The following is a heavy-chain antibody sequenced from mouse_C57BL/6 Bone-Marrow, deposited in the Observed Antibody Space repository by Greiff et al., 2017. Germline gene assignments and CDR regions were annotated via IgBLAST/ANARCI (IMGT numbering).Heavy chain of an antibody. CDR1: GFNIKDDY. Sequence: VQLQQSGAELVRPGASVKLSCTASGFNIKDDYMHWVKQRPEQGLEWIGWIDPENGDTEYASKFQGKATITADTSSNTAYLQLSSLTSGDTAVYYCTTSGYDDRGQGTTLTVSS. D-gene: IGHD2-2*01. CDR3: TTSGYDD. V-gene: IGHV14-4*01. J-gene: IGHJ2*01. CDR2: IDPENGDT.